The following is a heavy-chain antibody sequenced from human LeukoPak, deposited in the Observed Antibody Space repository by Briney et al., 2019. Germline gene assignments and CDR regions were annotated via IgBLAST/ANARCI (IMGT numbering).Heavy chain of an antibody. J-gene: IGHJ5*02. D-gene: IGHD2-2*01. CDR2: IYYSGST. V-gene: IGHV4-31*03. Sequence: PSETLSLTCTVSGGSISSGGYYWSWIRQHPGKGLEWIGYIYYSGSTYYNPSLKSRVTISVDTSKNQFSLKLSSVTAADTAVYYCARGGSSTSCWFDPWGQGTLVTVSS. CDR1: GGSISSGGYY. CDR3: ARGGSSTSCWFDP.